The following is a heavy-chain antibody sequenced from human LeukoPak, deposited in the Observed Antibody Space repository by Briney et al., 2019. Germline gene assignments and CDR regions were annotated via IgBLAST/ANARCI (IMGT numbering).Heavy chain of an antibody. CDR3: AKDLGSWVFDY. D-gene: IGHD6-13*01. J-gene: IGHJ4*02. CDR1: GFTLSTNA. Sequence: PGGSLRLSCLTSGFTLSTNAMSWVRQAPGKGLEWVSAISGSGGSTYYADSVKGRFTISRDNSKNTLYLQMNSLRAEDTAVYYCAKDLGSWVFDYWGQGTLVTVSS. V-gene: IGHV3-23*01. CDR2: ISGSGGST.